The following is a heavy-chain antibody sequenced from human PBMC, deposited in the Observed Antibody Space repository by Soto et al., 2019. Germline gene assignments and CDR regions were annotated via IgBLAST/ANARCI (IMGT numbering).Heavy chain of an antibody. D-gene: IGHD2-8*02. CDR2: IYPHDSDT. CDR1: GFTYINYW. V-gene: IGHV5-51*01. Sequence: EVQLVQSGAEVKKPGDSLKISCQGSGFTYINYWIDWVRQKPGKGLEWMGRIYPHDSDTRYGPSVQGQVTISADKSRRTAYLQLRSLKATDTAVYYCAKGARSSTGENDYFASWGQGTQITVSS. J-gene: IGHJ4*02. CDR3: AKGARSSTGENDYFAS.